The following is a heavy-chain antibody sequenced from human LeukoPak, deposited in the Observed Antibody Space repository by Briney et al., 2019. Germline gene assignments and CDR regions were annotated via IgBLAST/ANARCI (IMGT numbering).Heavy chain of an antibody. CDR1: GFTFSSYA. CDR2: ISGSGGST. Sequence: PGGSLRLSCAASGFTFSSYAMSWVRQAPGKGLEWVSAISGSGGSTYYADSVKGRFTISRDNSKNTRYLQMNSLRAEDTAVYYCAKDPPFRPRIAARQDWGQGTLVTVPS. D-gene: IGHD6-6*01. J-gene: IGHJ4*02. CDR3: AKDPPFRPRIAARQD. V-gene: IGHV3-23*01.